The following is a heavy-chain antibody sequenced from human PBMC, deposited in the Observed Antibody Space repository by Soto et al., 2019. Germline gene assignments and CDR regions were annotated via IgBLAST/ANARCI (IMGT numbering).Heavy chain of an antibody. CDR2: INHSGST. V-gene: IGHV4-34*01. J-gene: IGHJ4*02. CDR3: ARDEITGLFDY. D-gene: IGHD2-8*02. Sequence: SETLSLTCTVSGGSISSYYWTWIRQPPGTGLEWIGEINHSGSTNYNPSHKSRVTILVDTSKNQFSLKLTSVTAADTAVYYCARDEITGLFDYWGQGTLVTVSS. CDR1: GGSISSYY.